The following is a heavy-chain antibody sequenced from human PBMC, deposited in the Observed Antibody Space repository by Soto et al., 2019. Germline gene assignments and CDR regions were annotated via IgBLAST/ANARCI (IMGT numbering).Heavy chain of an antibody. CDR1: GGTFSSYT. CDR3: ARALTQADDAFDI. V-gene: IGHV1-69*02. CDR2: IIPILGIA. J-gene: IGHJ3*02. Sequence: SVKVSCKASGGTFSSYTISWVRQAPGQGLEWMGRIIPILGIANYAQKFQGRVTITADKSTSTAYMELSSLRSEDTAVYYCARALTQADDAFDIWGQGTMVTVSS.